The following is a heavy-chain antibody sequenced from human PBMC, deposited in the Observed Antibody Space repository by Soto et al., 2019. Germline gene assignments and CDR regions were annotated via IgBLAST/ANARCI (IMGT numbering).Heavy chain of an antibody. CDR1: GYSLTNIW. CDR3: ASGGDDSGHYAFDV. Sequence: PGESLNSCCKGSGYSLTNIWINWVREMPGKGLEWMGMIVPGDSVTTYNPSFEGHVTMSADKSINTAFLQWSSLKASNTAMYYCASGGDDSGHYAFDVWGLGTMVTVSS. J-gene: IGHJ3*01. V-gene: IGHV5-10-1*01. D-gene: IGHD6-19*01. CDR2: IVPGDSVT.